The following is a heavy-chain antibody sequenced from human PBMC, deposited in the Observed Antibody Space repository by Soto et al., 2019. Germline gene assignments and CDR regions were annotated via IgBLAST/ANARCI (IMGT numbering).Heavy chain of an antibody. D-gene: IGHD3-22*01. V-gene: IGHV1-8*01. J-gene: IGHJ3*02. CDR1: RYTYTSYD. CDR3: ARGKGYYDSSGYTGPDAFDI. Sequence: GASVKVSCKASRYTYTSYDINWVRQATGQGLEWMGWMNPNSGNTGYAQKFQGRVTMTRNTSISTAYMELSSLRSEDTAVYYCARGKGYYDSSGYTGPDAFDIWGQGTMVTVSS. CDR2: MNPNSGNT.